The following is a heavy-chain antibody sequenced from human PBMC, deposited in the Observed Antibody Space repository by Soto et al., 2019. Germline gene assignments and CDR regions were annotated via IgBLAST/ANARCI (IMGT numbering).Heavy chain of an antibody. CDR2: ISYDGSNK. Sequence: GGSLRLSCAASGFTFSSYGMHWVRQAPGKGLEWVAVISYDGSNKYYADSVKGRFTISRDNSKNTLYLQMNSLRAEDTAVYYCAKPQYGSGSYLAPYYFDYWGQGTLVTVSS. CDR3: AKPQYGSGSYLAPYYFDY. D-gene: IGHD3-10*01. J-gene: IGHJ4*02. V-gene: IGHV3-30*18. CDR1: GFTFSSYG.